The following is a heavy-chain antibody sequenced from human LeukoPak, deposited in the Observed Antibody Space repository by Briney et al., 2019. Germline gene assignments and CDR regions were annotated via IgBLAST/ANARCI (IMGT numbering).Heavy chain of an antibody. D-gene: IGHD6-19*01. CDR1: GFTFDDYA. Sequence: GRSLRLSCAASGFTFDDYAMHWVRQAPGKGLEWVSGISWNSGSIGYADSVKGRFTISRDNSKNTLYLQMNSLRAEDTAVYYCAKRLAGPRPWGQGTLVTVSS. CDR3: AKRLAGPRP. J-gene: IGHJ5*02. CDR2: ISWNSGSI. V-gene: IGHV3-9*01.